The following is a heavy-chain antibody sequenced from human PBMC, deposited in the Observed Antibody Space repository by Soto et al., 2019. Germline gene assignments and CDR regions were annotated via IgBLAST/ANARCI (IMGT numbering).Heavy chain of an antibody. CDR1: GHGFTNYW. J-gene: IGHJ4*02. D-gene: IGHD5-12*01. V-gene: IGHV5-51*01. Sequence: GESLKISCTGSGHGFTNYWIGWVRQLPGEGLEWMGLIYSANSLTHYSPSFQGQVTMSADKSINTAYLQWSSLKASDTAMYYCSRVHGSQTAFAHWGQGTLVTVSS. CDR3: SRVHGSQTAFAH. CDR2: IYSANSLT.